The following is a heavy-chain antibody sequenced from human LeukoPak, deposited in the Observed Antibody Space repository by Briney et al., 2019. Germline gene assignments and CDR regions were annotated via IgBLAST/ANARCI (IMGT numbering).Heavy chain of an antibody. CDR3: ARCRYDTLGGDSFDV. J-gene: IGHJ3*01. Sequence: GGSLRLSCVASGFNVTRYSMHWVRQSPGKGLEWVSSISSSGAYTYYADSLGGRFTISRDNAKSSLYLQMNSLRDGDTALYYCARCRYDTLGGDSFDVWGQGTMVTVSS. D-gene: IGHD5-12*01. CDR1: GFNVTRYS. V-gene: IGHV3-21*01. CDR2: ISSSGAYT.